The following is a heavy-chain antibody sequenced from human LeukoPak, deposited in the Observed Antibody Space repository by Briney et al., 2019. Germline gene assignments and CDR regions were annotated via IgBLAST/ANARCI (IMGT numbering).Heavy chain of an antibody. CDR1: GYTFTGYY. Sequence: ASVKVSCKASGYTFTGYYMHWVRQAPGQGLEWMGWINPNSGGTNYAQKFQGRVTMTRDTSISTAYMELSRLRSDDTAVYYCARVPPLLWFGEPSPVYYYYYGMDVWGQGTTVTVPS. CDR3: ARVPPLLWFGEPSPVYYYYYGMDV. D-gene: IGHD3-10*01. V-gene: IGHV1-2*02. J-gene: IGHJ6*02. CDR2: INPNSGGT.